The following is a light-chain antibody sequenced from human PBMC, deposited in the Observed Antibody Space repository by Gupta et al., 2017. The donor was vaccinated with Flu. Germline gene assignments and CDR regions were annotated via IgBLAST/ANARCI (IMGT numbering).Light chain of an antibody. CDR2: WAS. V-gene: IGKV4-1*01. CDR1: QSGLYSSNNKNY. J-gene: IGKJ2*01. Sequence: DIVMTQSPDSLAVSLGERATINCKSSQSGLYSSNNKNYIAWYQQKPGQPPKLLVYWASTRESGVPDRFSGSGYGKDVTLTISSRQEEDVASYYCHQYESNPPYTFGQGTXMEIK. CDR3: HQYESNPPYT.